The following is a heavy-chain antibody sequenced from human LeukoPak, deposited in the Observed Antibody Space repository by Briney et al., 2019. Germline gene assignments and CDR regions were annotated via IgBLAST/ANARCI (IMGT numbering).Heavy chain of an antibody. V-gene: IGHV4-4*07. J-gene: IGHJ4*02. CDR2: IYTSGST. CDR3: ARDPGYSYGPYYFDY. D-gene: IGHD5-18*01. Sequence: SETLSLTCTVSGGSIGSYYWSWVRQPAGKGLEWVGRIYTSGSTNYNPSLKSRVTMSVDTSKNQFSLKLSSVTAADTAVYYCARDPGYSYGPYYFDYWGQGTLVTVSS. CDR1: GGSIGSYY.